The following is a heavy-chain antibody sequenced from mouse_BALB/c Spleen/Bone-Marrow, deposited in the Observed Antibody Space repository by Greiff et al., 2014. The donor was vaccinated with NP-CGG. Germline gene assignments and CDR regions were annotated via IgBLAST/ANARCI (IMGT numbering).Heavy chain of an antibody. CDR3: ARGGGYAMDY. J-gene: IGHJ4*01. Sequence: QVQLQQYGPELVKPGALVKISCKASGYTFTSYDINWVKQRPGQGLEWIGWIYPGDDNTKYNEKFKGKATLTADKSSSTAYMQLSSLTSENSAVHFCARGGGYAMDYWGQGTSVTVSS. CDR1: GYTFTSYD. CDR2: IYPGDDNT. V-gene: IGHV1S56*01.